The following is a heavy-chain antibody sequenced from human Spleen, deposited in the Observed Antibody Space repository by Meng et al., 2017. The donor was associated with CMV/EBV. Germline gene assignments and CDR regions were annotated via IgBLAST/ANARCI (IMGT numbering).Heavy chain of an antibody. D-gene: IGHD3-3*01. V-gene: IGHV3-30-3*01. CDR3: ARDTFWSGEFDY. CDR2: ISYDGTTK. Sequence: GESLKISCEVSGFTVSSYAMHWVRQAPGKGLEWVAVISYDGTTKYYADSVKGRFTIFRDNSKNTLYLQMNTLKSEDTAVYYCARDTFWSGEFDYWGQGTLVTVSS. CDR1: GFTVSSYA. J-gene: IGHJ4*02.